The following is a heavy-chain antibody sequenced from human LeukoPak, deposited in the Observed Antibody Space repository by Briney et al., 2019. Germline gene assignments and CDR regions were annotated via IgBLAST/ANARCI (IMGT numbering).Heavy chain of an antibody. CDR2: ISAYNGNT. D-gene: IGHD1-26*01. J-gene: IGHJ6*02. CDR3: ARVRGSYYYYYGMDV. CDR1: GYTFTSYY. Sequence: ASVKVSCKASGYTFTSYYMHWVRQAPGQGLEWMGWISAYNGNTNYAQKLQGRVTMTTDTSTSTAYMELRSLRSDDTAVYYCARVRGSYYYYYGMDVWGQGTTVTVSS. V-gene: IGHV1-18*04.